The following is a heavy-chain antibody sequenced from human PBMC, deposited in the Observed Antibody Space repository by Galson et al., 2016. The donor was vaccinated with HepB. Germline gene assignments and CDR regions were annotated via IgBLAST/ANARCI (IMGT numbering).Heavy chain of an antibody. CDR2: LSGTGGAT. D-gene: IGHD4-23*01. CDR1: GFVFRMYP. V-gene: IGHV3-23*01. J-gene: IGHJ5*02. Sequence: SLRLSCAASGFVFRMYPMSWVRQAPGKGLEWVSALSGTGGATYYADSVKGRFTISRDNSKNTLYLQMTILRDEDTATNYCAKDLTVAAWVDPWGQGTLVTVYS. CDR3: AKDLTVAAWVDP.